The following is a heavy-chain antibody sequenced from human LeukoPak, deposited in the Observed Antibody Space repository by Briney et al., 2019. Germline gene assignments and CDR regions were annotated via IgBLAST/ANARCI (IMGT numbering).Heavy chain of an antibody. J-gene: IGHJ3*02. Sequence: GGSLRLSCAASGFTFSSYSMNWVRQASGKGLEWVSCISSSGNYIYYADSVKGRFTISRDNAKNSLYLQMNSLRAEDTAVYYCARDSPGAFDIWGQGIMVTVSS. CDR1: GFTFSSYS. CDR3: ARDSPGAFDI. V-gene: IGHV3-21*01. CDR2: ISSSGNYI.